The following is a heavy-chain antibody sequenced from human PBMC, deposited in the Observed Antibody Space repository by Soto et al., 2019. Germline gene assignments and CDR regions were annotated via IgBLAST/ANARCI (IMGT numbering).Heavy chain of an antibody. D-gene: IGHD6-19*01. Sequence: SETLSLTCTVSGGSISSSSYYWGWIRQPPGKGLEWIGSIYYSGSTYYNPSLKSRVTISVDTSKNQFSLKLSPVTAADTAVYYCARQQWRTFDYWGQGTLVTVSS. CDR3: ARQQWRTFDY. J-gene: IGHJ4*02. CDR2: IYYSGST. CDR1: GGSISSSSYY. V-gene: IGHV4-39*01.